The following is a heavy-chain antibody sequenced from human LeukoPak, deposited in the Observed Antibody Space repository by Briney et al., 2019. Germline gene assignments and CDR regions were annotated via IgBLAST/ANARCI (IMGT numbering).Heavy chain of an antibody. Sequence: PGGSLRLSCAASGFTFSSYEMNWVRQAPGKGLEWVSYISSSGSTIYYADSVKGRFTISRDNAKNSLYLQMNSLRAEDTAFYYCARGGYDGSGYYPYYWGQGTLVTVSS. CDR2: ISSSGSTI. CDR1: GFTFSSYE. CDR3: ARGGYDGSGYYPYY. V-gene: IGHV3-48*03. J-gene: IGHJ4*02. D-gene: IGHD3-22*01.